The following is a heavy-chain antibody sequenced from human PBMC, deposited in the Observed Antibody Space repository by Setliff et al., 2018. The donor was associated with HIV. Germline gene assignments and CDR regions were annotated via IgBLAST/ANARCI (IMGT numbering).Heavy chain of an antibody. CDR2: IYCSGST. Sequence: PSETLSLTCTVSGGSISSSGFYWGWIRQTPAKGLEWIGSIYCSGSTYYNPSLQTRVNIAVEPSKNQFSLKLSSVTAEDTAVYYCASPTYVYDSSGYYYGLPNWYFDLGGRGTLVTVSS. CDR1: GGSISSSGFY. D-gene: IGHD3-22*01. CDR3: ASPTYVYDSSGYYYGLPNWYFDL. J-gene: IGHJ2*01. V-gene: IGHV4-39*01.